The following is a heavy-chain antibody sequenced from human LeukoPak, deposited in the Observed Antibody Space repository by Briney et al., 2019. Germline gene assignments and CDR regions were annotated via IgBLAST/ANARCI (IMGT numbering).Heavy chain of an antibody. CDR2: ISSNGGST. Sequence: PGGSLRLSCAASGFTFSSYAMHWVRQAPGKGLEYVSAISSNGGSTYYANSVKGRFTISRDNSKNTLYLQMGSLRAEDMAVYYCARGSSSDWLVDYWGQGTLVTVSS. CDR1: GFTFSSYA. V-gene: IGHV3-64*01. J-gene: IGHJ4*02. CDR3: ARGSSSDWLVDY. D-gene: IGHD6-13*01.